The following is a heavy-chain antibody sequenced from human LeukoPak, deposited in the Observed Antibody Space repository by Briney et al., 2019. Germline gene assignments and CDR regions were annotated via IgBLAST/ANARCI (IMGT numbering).Heavy chain of an antibody. CDR1: GGSISSYY. CDR2: IYYSGST. V-gene: IGHV4-59*01. CDR3: ARVKGSRGYSYGNNYYYYYGMDV. Sequence: SETLSLTCTVSGGSISSYYWSWIRQPPGKGLEWIGYIYYSGSTNYNPSLKSRVTISVGTSKNQFSLKLSSVTAADTAVYYCARVKGSRGYSYGNNYYYYYGMDVWGQGTTVTVSS. J-gene: IGHJ6*02. D-gene: IGHD5-18*01.